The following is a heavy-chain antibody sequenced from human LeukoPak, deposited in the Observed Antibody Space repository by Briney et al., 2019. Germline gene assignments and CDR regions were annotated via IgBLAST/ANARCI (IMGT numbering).Heavy chain of an antibody. CDR3: AKAMVRGVIIGDY. V-gene: IGHV3-53*01. CDR2: IYSGGST. J-gene: IGHJ4*02. D-gene: IGHD3-10*01. Sequence: GGSLRLSCAASGLTVSSNCMSWVRQAPGKGLEWVSLIYSGGSTYYADSVKGRFTISRDNSKNTLYLQMNSLRAEDTAVYYCAKAMVRGVIIGDYWGQGTLVTVSS. CDR1: GLTVSSNC.